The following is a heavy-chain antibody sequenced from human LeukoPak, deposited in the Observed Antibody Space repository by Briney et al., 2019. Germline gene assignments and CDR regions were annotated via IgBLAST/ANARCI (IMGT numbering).Heavy chain of an antibody. CDR3: ARTGRTVTTRHWYFDL. J-gene: IGHJ2*01. Sequence: GGALTLSCAASGFTFSSYDMHWVRQATGKGLDWVSAIGTAGDTYYPGSVKRRFNIYRENPKISLYLQMNSLRAGDTAVYYCARTGRTVTTRHWYFDLWGRGTLVTVSS. CDR2: IGTAGDT. D-gene: IGHD4-17*01. CDR1: GFTFSSYD. V-gene: IGHV3-13*01.